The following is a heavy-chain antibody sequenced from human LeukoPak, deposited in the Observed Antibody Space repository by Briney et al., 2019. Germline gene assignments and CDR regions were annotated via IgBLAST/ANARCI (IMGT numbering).Heavy chain of an antibody. CDR3: AKGEFGVVTANFDY. Sequence: GGSLRLSCAASGFTFSSYGMHWVRQAPGKGLEWVAVISYDGSNKYYADSVKGRFTISRDNSKNTLYLQMNSLGAEDTAVYYCAKGEFGVVTANFDYWGQGTLVTVSS. D-gene: IGHD2-21*02. V-gene: IGHV3-30*18. J-gene: IGHJ4*02. CDR1: GFTFSSYG. CDR2: ISYDGSNK.